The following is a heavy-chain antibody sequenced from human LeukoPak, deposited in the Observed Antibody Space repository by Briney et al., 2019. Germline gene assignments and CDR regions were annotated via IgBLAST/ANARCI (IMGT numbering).Heavy chain of an antibody. CDR3: ARSSSSSGWFDP. J-gene: IGHJ5*02. Sequence: ASVKVSCKASGYTFTGYYMHWVRQAPGQRLEWMGWINAGNGNTKYSQEFQGRVTITRDTSASTAYMELSSLRSEDMAVYYCARSSSSSGWFDPWGQGTLVTVSS. D-gene: IGHD6-6*01. V-gene: IGHV1-3*03. CDR2: INAGNGNT. CDR1: GYTFTGYY.